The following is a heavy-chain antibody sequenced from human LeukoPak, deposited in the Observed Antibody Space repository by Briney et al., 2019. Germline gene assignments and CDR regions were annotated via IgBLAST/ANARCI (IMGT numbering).Heavy chain of an antibody. CDR2: IIPIFGTA. V-gene: IGHV1-69*13. CDR1: GGTFSSYA. D-gene: IGHD3-10*01. J-gene: IGHJ4*02. Sequence: SVKVSCKASGGTFSSYAITWVRQAPGQGLEWMGGIIPIFGTANYAQKFQGRVTITADESTSTAYMELSSLRSEDTAVYYCASLGDYYYGSGSHTSRFDYWGQGILVTVSS. CDR3: ASLGDYYYGSGSHTSRFDY.